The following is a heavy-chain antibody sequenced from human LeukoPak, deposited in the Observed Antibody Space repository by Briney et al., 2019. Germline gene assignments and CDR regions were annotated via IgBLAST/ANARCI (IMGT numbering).Heavy chain of an antibody. J-gene: IGHJ4*02. D-gene: IGHD3-10*01. CDR1: GGSFSSYY. V-gene: IGHV4-59*01. Sequence: SETLSLTCAVYGGSFSSYYWSWIRQPPGKGLEWIGYIYYSGSTNYNPSLKSRVTISVDTSKNQFSLKLSSVTAADTAVYYCARVGGDYYGSGSYYTIDYWGQGTLVTVSS. CDR2: IYYSGST. CDR3: ARVGGDYYGSGSYYTIDY.